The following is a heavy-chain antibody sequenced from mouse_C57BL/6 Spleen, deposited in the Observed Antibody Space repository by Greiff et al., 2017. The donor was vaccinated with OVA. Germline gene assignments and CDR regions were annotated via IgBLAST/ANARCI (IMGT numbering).Heavy chain of an antibody. D-gene: IGHD1-1*01. CDR3: ARGTVVPFAY. V-gene: IGHV1-50*01. CDR2: IDPSDSYT. J-gene: IGHJ3*01. CDR1: GYTFTSYW. Sequence: VQLQQPGAELVKPGASVKLSCKASGYTFTSYWMQWVKQRPGQGLEWIGEIDPSDSYTNYNQKFKGKATLTVDTSSSTAYMQLSSLTSEDSAVYYCARGTVVPFAYWGQGTLVTVSA.